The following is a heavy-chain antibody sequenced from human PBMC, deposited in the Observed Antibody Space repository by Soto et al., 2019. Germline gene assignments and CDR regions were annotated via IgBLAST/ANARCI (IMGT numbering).Heavy chain of an antibody. CDR2: IKGSGERT. CDR1: GVTFSNYA. V-gene: IGHV3-23*01. Sequence: EVQLLESGGGLVQPGGSLRLSCAASGVTFSNYAMSWVRQAPGKGLEWVSSIKGSGERTYYADSVKGRFIISRDNSRNALYLQMTSLRAEDTAIYYCAKDVSSGIFSAFDIWGQGTMVTVSS. J-gene: IGHJ3*02. D-gene: IGHD3-3*01. CDR3: AKDVSSGIFSAFDI.